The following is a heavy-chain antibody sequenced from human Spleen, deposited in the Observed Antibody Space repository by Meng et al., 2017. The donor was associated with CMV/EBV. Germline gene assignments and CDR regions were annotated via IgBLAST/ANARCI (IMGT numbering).Heavy chain of an antibody. J-gene: IGHJ4*02. CDR1: GGSFSGYY. D-gene: IGHD1-14*01. CDR2: INHSGST. V-gene: IGHV4-34*01. Sequence: YGGSFSGYYWGLIRQPPGKGLEWIGEINHSGSTNYNPSLKSRVTISVDTSKNQFSLKLSSVTAADTAVYYCARGLTISDGLPITHFDYWGQGTLVTVSS. CDR3: ARGLTISDGLPITHFDY.